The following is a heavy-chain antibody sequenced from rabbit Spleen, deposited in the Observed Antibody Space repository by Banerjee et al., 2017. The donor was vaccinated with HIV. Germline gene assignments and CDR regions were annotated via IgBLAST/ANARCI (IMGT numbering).Heavy chain of an antibody. D-gene: IGHD8-1*01. J-gene: IGHJ6*01. V-gene: IGHV1S40*01. CDR3: ARDTGSSFSSYGMDL. CDR1: GFSFSSSDY. Sequence: QSLEESGGDLVKPGASLTLTCTASGFSFSSSDYMCWVRQAPGKGLEWISCIAGSSSDFTYSATWAKGQFTCSKTSSTTVTLQMTSLTVADTATYFCARDTGSSFSSYGMDLWGQGTLVTVS. CDR2: IAGSSSDFT.